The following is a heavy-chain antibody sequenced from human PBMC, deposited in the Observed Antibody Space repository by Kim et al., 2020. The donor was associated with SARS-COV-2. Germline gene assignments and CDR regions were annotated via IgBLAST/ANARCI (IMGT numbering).Heavy chain of an antibody. D-gene: IGHD2-15*01. Sequence: SETLSLTCTVSGDSISTYYWSWTRQSPGKGLQWIGNIYHTGSTSYNPSLKGRVAMSVDTSKNQFSLNVTSVTAADTAVYYCARGDYCRGGICYFYRPAWFDPWGQGTLVTVSS. CDR1: GDSISTYY. J-gene: IGHJ5*02. CDR2: IYHTGST. CDR3: ARGDYCRGGICYFYRPAWFDP. V-gene: IGHV4-59*01.